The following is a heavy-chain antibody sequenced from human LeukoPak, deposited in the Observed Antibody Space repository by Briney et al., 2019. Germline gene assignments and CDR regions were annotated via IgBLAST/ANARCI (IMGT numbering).Heavy chain of an antibody. CDR2: ISWDGGST. V-gene: IGHV3-43*01. D-gene: IGHD6-19*01. CDR3: AKAKQWLVRGSPFDY. Sequence: PGGCLRLSCAASGFTFDDYTMHWVRQAPGKGLEWVSLISWDGGSTYYADSVKGRFTISRDNSKNSLYLQMNSLRTEDTALYYCAKAKQWLVRGSPFDYWGQGTLVTVSS. J-gene: IGHJ4*02. CDR1: GFTFDDYT.